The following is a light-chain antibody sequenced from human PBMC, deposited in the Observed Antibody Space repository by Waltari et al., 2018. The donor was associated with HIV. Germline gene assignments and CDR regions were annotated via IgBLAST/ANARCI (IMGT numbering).Light chain of an antibody. V-gene: IGLV1-47*01. CDR2: RDY. Sequence: QSVLTQPPSASGTLGQSVTISCPGSSSNVGSKPVYWFQQVSGTAPKLLIYRDYHRRPGIPDRFSGSKSGASASLTISGLRSEDEADYYCVAWDDSLSGYVFGTGTKVSVL. J-gene: IGLJ1*01. CDR1: SSNVGSKP. CDR3: VAWDDSLSGYV.